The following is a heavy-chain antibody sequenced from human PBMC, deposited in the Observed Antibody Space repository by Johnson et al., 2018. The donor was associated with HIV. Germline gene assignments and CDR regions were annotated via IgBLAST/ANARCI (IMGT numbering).Heavy chain of an antibody. CDR2: ISYDGSNK. J-gene: IGHJ3*02. CDR3: ARDDGGGGDAFDI. Sequence: SSYAMHWVRQAPGKGLEWVAVISYDGSNKYYADSVKGRFTISRDNSKNTLYLQMNSLRAEDTAVYYCARDDGGGGDAFDIWGQGTMVTVSS. CDR1: SSYA. D-gene: IGHD2-15*01. V-gene: IGHV3-30*04.